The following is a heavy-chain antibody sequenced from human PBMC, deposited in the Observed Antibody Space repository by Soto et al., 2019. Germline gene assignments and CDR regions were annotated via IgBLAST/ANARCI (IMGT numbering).Heavy chain of an antibody. CDR1: GGSISSGGYS. CDR3: ASSPMVRGVIITGDYFYY. CDR2: IYHSGST. Sequence: QLQLQESGSGLVKPSQTLSLTCAVSGGSISSGGYSWSWIRQPPGKGLEWLGYIYHSGSTYYNPSLKSRVTISVDRSKNQCSLKLSSVTAADTDVYYCASSPMVRGVIITGDYFYYWGQGTLVTVSS. J-gene: IGHJ4*02. V-gene: IGHV4-30-2*01. D-gene: IGHD3-10*01.